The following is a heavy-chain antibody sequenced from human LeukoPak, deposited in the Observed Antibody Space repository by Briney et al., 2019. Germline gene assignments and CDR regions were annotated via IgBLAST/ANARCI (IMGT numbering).Heavy chain of an antibody. CDR3: ARDPPDYYGMDV. Sequence: GRSLRLSCAASGFTFSSYAMHWVRQAPGKGLEWVAVISYDGGNKYYADSVKGRFTISRDNSKNTLYLQMNSLRAEDTAVYYCARDPPDYYGMDVWGQGATVSVSS. V-gene: IGHV3-30-3*01. CDR2: ISYDGGNK. CDR1: GFTFSSYA. J-gene: IGHJ6*02.